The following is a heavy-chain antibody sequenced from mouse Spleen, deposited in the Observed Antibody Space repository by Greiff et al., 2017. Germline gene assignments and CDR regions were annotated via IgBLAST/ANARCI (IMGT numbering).Heavy chain of an antibody. D-gene: IGHD1-1*01. CDR3: ARFCHYYGSSYRYFDV. J-gene: IGHJ1*03. Sequence: VQLQQSGAELARPGASVKLSCKASGYTFTSYGISWVKQRTGQGLEWIGEIYPRSGNTYYNEKFKGKATLTADKSSSTAYMELRSLTSEDSAVYFCARFCHYYGSSYRYFDVWGTGTTVTVSS. CDR2: IYPRSGNT. V-gene: IGHV1-81*01. CDR1: GYTFTSYG.